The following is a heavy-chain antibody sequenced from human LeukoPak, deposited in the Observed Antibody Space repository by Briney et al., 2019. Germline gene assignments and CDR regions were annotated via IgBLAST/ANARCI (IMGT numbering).Heavy chain of an antibody. Sequence: SETQSLTCAVSGGSISSYYWSWIRQPPGKGLEWIAYIYYSGSTHHNPSLKSRVTISVDTSKNQFSLKLSSVTAADTAVYYCARYVWGSYPTFEDYWGQGTLVTVSS. CDR3: ARYVWGSYPTFEDY. CDR1: GGSISSYY. D-gene: IGHD3-16*02. CDR2: IYYSGST. J-gene: IGHJ4*02. V-gene: IGHV4-59*01.